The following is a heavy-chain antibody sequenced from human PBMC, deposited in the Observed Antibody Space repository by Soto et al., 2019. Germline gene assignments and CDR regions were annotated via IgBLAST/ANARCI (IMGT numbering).Heavy chain of an antibody. CDR3: VRENYHYGMDD. V-gene: IGHV3-53*01. J-gene: IGHJ6*02. Sequence: EVQLVESGGGLIQPGGSLRLSCAASGFNVSVNYMNWVRQAPGKGLEWVSVINGGGSTNYADSVRGRFTISRDTSKNTQSLQMNSLRAEDTAAYYCVRENYHYGMDDWGQGTTVIVSS. CDR2: INGGGST. CDR1: GFNVSVNY.